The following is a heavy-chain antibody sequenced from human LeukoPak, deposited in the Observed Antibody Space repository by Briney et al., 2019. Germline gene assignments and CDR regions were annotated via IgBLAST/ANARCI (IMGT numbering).Heavy chain of an antibody. CDR2: INHSGST. D-gene: IGHD6-6*01. J-gene: IGHJ6*02. CDR1: GGSISSSSYY. Sequence: SETLSLTCTVSGGSISSSSYYWGWIRQPPGKGLEWIGEINHSGSTNYNPSLKSRVTISVDTSKNQFSLKLSSVTAADTAVYYCASIAARAYYYYYGMDVWGQGTTVTVSS. CDR3: ASIAARAYYYYYGMDV. V-gene: IGHV4-39*07.